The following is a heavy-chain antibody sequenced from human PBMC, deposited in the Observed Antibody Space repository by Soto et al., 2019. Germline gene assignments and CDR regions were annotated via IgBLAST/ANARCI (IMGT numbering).Heavy chain of an antibody. CDR2: ISAYNGNT. V-gene: IGHV1-18*01. D-gene: IGHD3-22*01. CDR3: ARGHSGYYDSSGYLYYFDY. Sequence: QVQLVQSGAEVKKPGASVTVSCKASGYTFTSYGISWVRQAPGQGLEWMGWISAYNGNTNYAQKLQGRVTMTTDTSTSTAYMELRSLRSDDTAVYYCARGHSGYYDSSGYLYYFDYWGQGTLVTVSS. J-gene: IGHJ4*02. CDR1: GYTFTSYG.